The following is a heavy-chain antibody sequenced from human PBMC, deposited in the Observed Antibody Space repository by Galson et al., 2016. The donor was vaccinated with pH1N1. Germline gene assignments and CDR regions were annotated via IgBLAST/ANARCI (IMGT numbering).Heavy chain of an antibody. V-gene: IGHV2-70*01. J-gene: IGHJ4*02. CDR1: GFSLSTSGMC. CDR2: IDWADDK. Sequence: PALVKPTQTLTLTCTFSGFSLSTSGMCVSWIRQPPGKALEWLALIDWADDKYYSTSLKTRLTISKDTSKNQVVLTVTNMDPVDTATYYCARIFYGDYSDYFDYWGQGTLVTVSS. D-gene: IGHD4-11*01. CDR3: ARIFYGDYSDYFDY.